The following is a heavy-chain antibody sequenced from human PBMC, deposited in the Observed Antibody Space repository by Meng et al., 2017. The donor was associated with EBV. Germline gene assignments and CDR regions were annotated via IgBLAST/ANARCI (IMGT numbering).Heavy chain of an antibody. V-gene: IGHV1-2*06. Sequence: QGRLVQFGGEGKRPGASVKGPVQASGYTFTGYYMHWVRQAPRQGLEWMGRINPNSGGTNYAQKFQGRVTMTRDTSISTAYMELSRLRSDDTAVYYCARVGIAVAGTGDYWGQGTLVTVSS. CDR3: ARVGIAVAGTGDY. CDR1: GYTFTGYY. D-gene: IGHD6-19*01. J-gene: IGHJ4*02. CDR2: INPNSGGT.